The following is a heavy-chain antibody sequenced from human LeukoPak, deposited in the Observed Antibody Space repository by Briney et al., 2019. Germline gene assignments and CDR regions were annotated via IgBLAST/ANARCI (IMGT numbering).Heavy chain of an antibody. CDR2: IYYSGST. CDR3: ARDLYGSGIWRRFDP. Sequence: SETLSLTCTVSGGSISSSSYYWGWIRQPPGKGLEWIGSIYYSGSTYYNPSLKSRVTISVDTSKNQFSLKLSSVTAADTAVYYCARDLYGSGIWRRFDPWGQGTLVTVSS. V-gene: IGHV4-39*07. J-gene: IGHJ5*02. D-gene: IGHD3-10*01. CDR1: GGSISSSSYY.